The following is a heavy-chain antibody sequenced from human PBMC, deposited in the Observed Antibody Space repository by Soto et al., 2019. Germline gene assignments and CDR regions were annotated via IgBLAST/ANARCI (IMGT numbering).Heavy chain of an antibody. J-gene: IGHJ3*02. CDR2: ISRDAYDI. CDR1: GFTFSTYA. Sequence: GGSLRLSCAASGFTFSTYAMSWVRQAPGKGLEWVSAISRDAYDIYYADSVKGRFTISRDNSKHMLYLQMNSLRTEDTAVYYCAHPRWHGVVDAYDIGCQGAMVTVSS. D-gene: IGHD4-17*01. V-gene: IGHV3-23*01. CDR3: AHPRWHGVVDAYDI.